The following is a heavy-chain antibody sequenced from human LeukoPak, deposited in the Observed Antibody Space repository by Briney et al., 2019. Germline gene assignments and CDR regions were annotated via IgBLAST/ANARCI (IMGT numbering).Heavy chain of an antibody. CDR3: ARAVLLWFGESSYMDV. Sequence: SETLSLTCAVYGGSISNYYWSWIRQPPGKGLEWIGEINHSGSTNYNPSLKSRVTISVDTSKNQFSLKLSSVTAADTAVYYCARAVLLWFGESSYMDVWGKGTTVTVSS. CDR1: GGSISNYY. J-gene: IGHJ6*03. D-gene: IGHD3-10*01. V-gene: IGHV4-34*01. CDR2: INHSGST.